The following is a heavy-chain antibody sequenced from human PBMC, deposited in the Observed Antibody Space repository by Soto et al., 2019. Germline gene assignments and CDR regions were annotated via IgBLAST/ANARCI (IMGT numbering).Heavy chain of an antibody. V-gene: IGHV4-4*02. CDR2: IYHSGST. J-gene: IGHJ4*02. Sequence: SETLSLTCAVSGGSISSSNWWSWVRQPPGKGLEWIEEIYHSGSTNYNPSLKSRVTISIDKSKNQFSLKLSSVTAADTAVYYCARDHSILAREYFDYWGQGTLVTVSS. D-gene: IGHD2-15*01. CDR3: ARDHSILAREYFDY. CDR1: GGSISSSNW.